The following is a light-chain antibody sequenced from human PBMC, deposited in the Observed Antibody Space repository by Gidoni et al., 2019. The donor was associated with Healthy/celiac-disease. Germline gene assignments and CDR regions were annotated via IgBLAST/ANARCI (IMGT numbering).Light chain of an antibody. Sequence: EIVLTQSPATLSLSPGERATLSCGASQSVSSSYLAWYQQKPGRAPRLLIYDASSRATGIPDRFSGSGSGTDFTLTISRLEPEDFAVYYCQQYGRSAFTFGPGTKVDIK. CDR2: DAS. CDR3: QQYGRSAFT. V-gene: IGKV3D-20*01. J-gene: IGKJ3*01. CDR1: QSVSSSY.